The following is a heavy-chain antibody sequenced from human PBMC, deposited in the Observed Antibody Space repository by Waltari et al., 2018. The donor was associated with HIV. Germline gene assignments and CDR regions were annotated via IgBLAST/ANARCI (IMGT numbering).Heavy chain of an antibody. D-gene: IGHD1-26*01. J-gene: IGHJ1*01. V-gene: IGHV4-34*01. Sequence: QVQLQQWGAGLLKPSETLSLTCAVYGGSFSGYYWSWIRQPPGKGLEWIGEINHSGSTNYNPSLKSRVTISVDTSKNQFSLKLSSVTAADTAVYYCARGDGSYYAEYFQHWGQGTLVTVSS. CDR2: INHSGST. CDR1: GGSFSGYY. CDR3: ARGDGSYYAEYFQH.